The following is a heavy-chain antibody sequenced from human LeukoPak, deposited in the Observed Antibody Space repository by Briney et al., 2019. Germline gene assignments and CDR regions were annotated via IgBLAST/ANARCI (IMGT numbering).Heavy chain of an antibody. Sequence: GGSLRLSCAASGFTFRNIWMTWVRQAPGKGLEWVGRIRSNSDGGTADYAAPVKGRFTISRDDSKTTLYLQLNSLKAEDTAVYYCTTATSVTTSWSWGQGALVTVSS. D-gene: IGHD5-24*01. CDR2: IRSNSDGGTA. CDR1: GFTFRNIW. V-gene: IGHV3-15*01. J-gene: IGHJ4*02. CDR3: TTATSVTTSWS.